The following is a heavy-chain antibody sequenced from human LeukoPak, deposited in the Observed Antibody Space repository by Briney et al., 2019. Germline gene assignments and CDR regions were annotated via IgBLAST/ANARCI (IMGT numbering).Heavy chain of an antibody. D-gene: IGHD2-2*01. CDR3: ANQYCSSTSCPKGYAFDI. Sequence: PGRSLRLSCAASGFTFSSYAMHWVRQAPGKGLEWVAVTSYDGSNKYYADSVKGRFTISRDNSKNTLYLQMNSLRAEDTAVYYCANQYCSSTSCPKGYAFDIWGQGTMVTVSS. J-gene: IGHJ3*02. CDR2: TSYDGSNK. V-gene: IGHV3-30-3*01. CDR1: GFTFSSYA.